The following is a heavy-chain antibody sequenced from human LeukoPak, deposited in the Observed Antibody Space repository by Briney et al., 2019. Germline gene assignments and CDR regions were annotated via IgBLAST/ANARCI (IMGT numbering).Heavy chain of an antibody. D-gene: IGHD1-26*01. CDR3: ATYSGSYWGGNWFDP. CDR2: IIPIFGIA. J-gene: IGHJ5*02. Sequence: SVKVFCKASGGTFSSYAISWVRQAPGQGLEWMGRIIPIFGIANYAQKFQGRVTITADKSTSTAYMELSSPRSEDTAVYYCATYSGSYWGGNWFDPWGQGTLVTVSS. V-gene: IGHV1-69*04. CDR1: GGTFSSYA.